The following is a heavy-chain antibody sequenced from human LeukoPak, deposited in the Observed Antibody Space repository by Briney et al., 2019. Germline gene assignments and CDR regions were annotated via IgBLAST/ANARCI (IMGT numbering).Heavy chain of an antibody. D-gene: IGHD3-16*01. CDR1: GFPFSGSG. CDR3: AKDHWVDVDAFDI. CDR2: IRYDGSNK. J-gene: IGHJ3*02. Sequence: PGSSLRLSCAASGFPFSGSGMHWVRQAPGKGLEWVAFIRYDGSNKYYADSVKGRFTISRDNSKNTLYLQMNSLRAEDTAVYYCAKDHWVDVDAFDIWGRGTMVTVSS. V-gene: IGHV3-30*02.